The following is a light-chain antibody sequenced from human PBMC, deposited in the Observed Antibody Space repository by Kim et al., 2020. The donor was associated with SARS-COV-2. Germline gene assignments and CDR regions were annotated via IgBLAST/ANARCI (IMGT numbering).Light chain of an antibody. CDR3: QQSET. Sequence: EIVMTQSPATLSVSPGERVTLSCRASQSVSSNLAWYQQKPGQAPRLLIYGASTRATGIPARFSGSGSGTEFTLTISSLQSEDFAVYYCQQSETFGQGTKVDIK. J-gene: IGKJ1*01. CDR2: GAS. CDR1: QSVSSN. V-gene: IGKV3-15*01.